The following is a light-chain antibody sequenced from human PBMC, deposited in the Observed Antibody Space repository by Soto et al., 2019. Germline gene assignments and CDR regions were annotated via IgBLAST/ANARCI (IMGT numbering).Light chain of an antibody. V-gene: IGKV3-15*01. J-gene: IGKJ1*01. Sequence: VMTQSPATLSVSPGERATVSCRASQSAGTGLAWYQQKPGQAPRLLIYDVSTRATGTPARFSGSGSGTEFTLTISSLQSEDFAVYYCQQRSNWPWTFGQGTKVDI. CDR3: QQRSNWPWT. CDR2: DVS. CDR1: QSAGTG.